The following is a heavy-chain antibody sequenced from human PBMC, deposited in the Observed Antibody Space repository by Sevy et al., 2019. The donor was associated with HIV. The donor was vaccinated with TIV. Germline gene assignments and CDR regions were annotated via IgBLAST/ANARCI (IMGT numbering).Heavy chain of an antibody. Sequence: GGSLRLSCSASGFTFSSYAMHWVRQAPGKGLEYVSAISSNGGSTYYADSVKGRFTISRDNSKNTLYLQMSSLRAEDTAVYYCMKAGGTGTTWFDPWGQGTLVTVSS. CDR3: MKAGGTGTTWFDP. V-gene: IGHV3-64D*06. CDR2: ISSNGGST. D-gene: IGHD1-1*01. J-gene: IGHJ5*02. CDR1: GFTFSSYA.